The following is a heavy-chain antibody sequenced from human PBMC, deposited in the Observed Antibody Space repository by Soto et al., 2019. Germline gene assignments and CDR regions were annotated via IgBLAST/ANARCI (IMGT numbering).Heavy chain of an antibody. V-gene: IGHV1-18*01. CDR1: GSIVSNYG. J-gene: IGHJ3*02. Sequence: QVELVQSGAEVKKPGATVKVSCKASGSIVSNYGINWVRQAPGQGLEWMGCISGYSGNAHYSQKFQDRVTMTTDTSTTTAYMELRSLRSDDTALYYCATGGGALHIWGQGTMVIVSS. CDR2: ISGYSGNA. CDR3: ATGGGALHI.